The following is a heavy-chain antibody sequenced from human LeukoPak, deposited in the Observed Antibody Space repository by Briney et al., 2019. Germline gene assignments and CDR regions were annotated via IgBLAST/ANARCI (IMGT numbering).Heavy chain of an antibody. Sequence: GGSLRLSCAASGFTFSSYSMNWVRQAPGKGLEWVSSISSSSSYIYYADSVKGRFTISRDNAKNPLFLQMNSLRADDTAVYYCARGPPSGYYYFNYWGQGTLVTVSS. CDR2: ISSSSSYI. J-gene: IGHJ4*02. D-gene: IGHD3-22*01. CDR1: GFTFSSYS. V-gene: IGHV3-21*01. CDR3: ARGPPSGYYYFNY.